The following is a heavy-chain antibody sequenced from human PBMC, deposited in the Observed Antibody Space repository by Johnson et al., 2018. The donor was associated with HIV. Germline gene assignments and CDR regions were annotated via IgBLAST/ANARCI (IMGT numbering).Heavy chain of an antibody. D-gene: IGHD3-10*01. V-gene: IGHV3-20*04. CDR1: GFSFDEYD. CDR2: INWNGATP. Sequence: VQLVESGGGVARPGGSLRLSCEASGFSFDEYDMSWVRQAPGKGLEWVSGINWNGATPGSADSVKGRFTISRDNAKNSLDLQMNSLRAEDTAVYYCASLPNGSGSYQIDIWGQGTMVTVSS. J-gene: IGHJ3*02. CDR3: ASLPNGSGSYQIDI.